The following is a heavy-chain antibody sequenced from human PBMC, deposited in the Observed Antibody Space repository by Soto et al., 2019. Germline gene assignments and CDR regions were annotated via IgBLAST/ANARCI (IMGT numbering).Heavy chain of an antibody. Sequence: EVQLVESGGGLVKPGGSLRLSCAASGFTFSSYSMNWVRQAPGKGLEWVSGIHWNSANIAYADSVEGRFTISRDNAQNSLYLQMNSLRPEDTALYYCAKGLDVFYYGVDVWGQGTTVTVSS. CDR1: GFTFSSYS. CDR2: IHWNSANI. V-gene: IGHV3-21*04. CDR3: AKGLDVFYYGVDV. D-gene: IGHD4-17*01. J-gene: IGHJ6*02.